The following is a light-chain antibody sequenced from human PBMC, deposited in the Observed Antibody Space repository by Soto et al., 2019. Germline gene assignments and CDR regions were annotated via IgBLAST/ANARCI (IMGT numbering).Light chain of an antibody. J-gene: IGKJ2*01. CDR1: QSISCY. Sequence: DIQMTQSPSSLSASVGDRLTITCRASQSISCYLNWYQQKPGKAPMLLIYAASSLQSGLTSRFSGTGSATDFTLTISRLQTEDFASYFWQQSYCPYTFGQRTKLEIK. V-gene: IGKV1-39*01. CDR3: QQSYCPYT. CDR2: AAS.